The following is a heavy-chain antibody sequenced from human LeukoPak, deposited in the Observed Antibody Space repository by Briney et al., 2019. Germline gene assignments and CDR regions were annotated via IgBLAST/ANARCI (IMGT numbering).Heavy chain of an antibody. V-gene: IGHV4-61*08. CDR1: GGSISSGDYY. J-gene: IGHJ4*02. CDR2: IYYSGST. CDR3: ARGVSDSSGYYYFDY. D-gene: IGHD3-22*01. Sequence: SETLSLTCTVSGGSISSGDYYWSWIRQPPGKGLEWIGYIYYSGSTNYNPSLKSRVTISVDTSKNQFSLKLSSVTAADTAVYYCARGVSDSSGYYYFDYWGQGTLVTVSS.